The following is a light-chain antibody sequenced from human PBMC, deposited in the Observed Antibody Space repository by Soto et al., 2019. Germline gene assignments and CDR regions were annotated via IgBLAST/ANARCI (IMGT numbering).Light chain of an antibody. CDR2: DAS. J-gene: IGKJ1*01. V-gene: IGKV1-5*01. CDR1: LSVGRW. Sequence: IQLSLSAADRTAPVGQSVTIDCRDSLSVGRWMAWYQQQPGKPPNLLIYDASSLESGLQSRFSGSAAGTESTLTSSRVKPDDFAPYHCQQDTTPWTFGQGTKVDIK. CDR3: QQDTTPWT.